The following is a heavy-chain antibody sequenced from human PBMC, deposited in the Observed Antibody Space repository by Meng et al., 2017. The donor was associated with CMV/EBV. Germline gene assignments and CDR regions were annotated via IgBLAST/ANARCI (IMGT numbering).Heavy chain of an antibody. Sequence: GESLKISCAASGFTFSSYWMSWVRQAPGKGLEWVANIKQDGSEKYYVDSVKGRFTISRDNAKNSLYLQMNSLRAEDTAVYYCARDRGYSSSWYRRYFDYWGQGTLVTVSS. V-gene: IGHV3-7*01. D-gene: IGHD6-13*01. J-gene: IGHJ4*02. CDR1: GFTFSSYW. CDR3: ARDRGYSSSWYRRYFDY. CDR2: IKQDGSEK.